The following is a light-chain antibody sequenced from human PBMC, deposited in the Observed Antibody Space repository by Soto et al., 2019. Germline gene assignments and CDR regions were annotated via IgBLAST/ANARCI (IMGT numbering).Light chain of an antibody. CDR2: DAS. V-gene: IGKV3-11*01. CDR3: QQRTNWPPSIT. Sequence: EIVLTQSPATLSLSPVERATLSCRASQSVGSYLAWYQQKPGQAPRLLIYDASNRATGIPAKFSGSGSGTDFTLTISSLEPEDFAFYYCQQRTNWPPSITFGQGTRLE. J-gene: IGKJ5*01. CDR1: QSVGSY.